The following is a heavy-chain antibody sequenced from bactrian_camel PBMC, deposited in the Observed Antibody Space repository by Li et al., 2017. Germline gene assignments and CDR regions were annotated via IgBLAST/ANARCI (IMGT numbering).Heavy chain of an antibody. CDR3: AADFPPPGTMHGGTCFSVESNNY. V-gene: IGHV3-3*01. CDR2: MYSGESST. Sequence: HVQLVESGGGSVQAGGYLRLSCVVSGYAYSDGYCLGWFRQAPGKEREGVAQMYSGESSTYYADSVKGRFTISHDNAKRTLYLQMNSLKPEDTAIYYCAADFPPPGTMHGGTCFSVESNNYWGQGTQVTVS. CDR1: GYAYSDGYC. J-gene: IGHJ4*01. D-gene: IGHD4*01.